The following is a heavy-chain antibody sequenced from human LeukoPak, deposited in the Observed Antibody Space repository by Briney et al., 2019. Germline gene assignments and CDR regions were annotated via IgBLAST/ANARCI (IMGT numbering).Heavy chain of an antibody. CDR3: AGRRGGYGDYGPEDY. J-gene: IGHJ4*02. CDR2: IYYSGST. CDR1: GGSISSHH. D-gene: IGHD4-17*01. Sequence: PSETLSLTCTVSGGSISSHHWSWIRQPPGKGLEWIGYIYYSGSTNYNPSLKSRVTISVDTSKNQFSLKLSSVTAADTAVYYCAGRRGGYGDYGPEDYWGQGTLVTVSS. V-gene: IGHV4-59*11.